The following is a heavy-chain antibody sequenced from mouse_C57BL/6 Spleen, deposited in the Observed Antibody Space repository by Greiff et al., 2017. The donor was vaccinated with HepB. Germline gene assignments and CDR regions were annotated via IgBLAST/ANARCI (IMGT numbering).Heavy chain of an antibody. J-gene: IGHJ2*01. CDR1: GYTFTSYW. CDR3: ARGLYGSSYRFDY. CDR2: IDPSDSYT. V-gene: IGHV1-59*01. D-gene: IGHD1-1*01. Sequence: QVQLKQPGAELVRPGTSVKLSCKASGYTFTSYWMHWVKQRPGQGLEWIGVIDPSDSYTNYNQKFKGKATLTVDTSSSTAYMQLSSLASEDSAVYYCARGLYGSSYRFDYWGQGTTLTVSS.